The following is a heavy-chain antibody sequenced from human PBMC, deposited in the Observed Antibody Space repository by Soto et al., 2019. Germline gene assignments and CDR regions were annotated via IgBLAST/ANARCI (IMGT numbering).Heavy chain of an antibody. Sequence: QVPLGESGGGVVQPGGSLRLSCAASGFIFSDFGIHWVRQAPGKGLEWVAVVWRYGNDKYYAHSVKGRFTISRDNSKDPVRLQMNSRVAEGTAVNYCAKDWGGPSRSRTVAPTSWGQGTVVIVS. J-gene: IGHJ5*02. D-gene: IGHD2-21*01. CDR1: GFIFSDFG. CDR3: AKDWGGPSRSRTVAPTS. CDR2: VWRYGNDK. V-gene: IGHV3-33*06.